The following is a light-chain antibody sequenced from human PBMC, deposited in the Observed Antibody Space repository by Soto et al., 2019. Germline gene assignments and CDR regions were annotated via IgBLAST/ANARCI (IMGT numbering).Light chain of an antibody. CDR1: QSVSSY. Sequence: EIVLTQSPATLSLSPGERATLSFRASQSVSSYLAWYQQTPGQAPRILIYDASNRATGIPARFSGSGSGTDCTLTISRLEPEDFEVYYCQQRSNWPITFGPGTKVDIK. J-gene: IGKJ3*01. CDR2: DAS. V-gene: IGKV3-11*01. CDR3: QQRSNWPIT.